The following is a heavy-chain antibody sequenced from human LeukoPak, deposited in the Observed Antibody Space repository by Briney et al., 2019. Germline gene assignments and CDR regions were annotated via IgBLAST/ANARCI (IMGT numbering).Heavy chain of an antibody. V-gene: IGHV4-34*01. D-gene: IGHD5-18*01. CDR1: GGSFSGYY. CDR3: ATGATDTDAFDI. J-gene: IGHJ3*02. Sequence: SETLSLTCAVYGGSFSGYYWSWIRQPPGKELEWIGEINHSGSTNYNPSLKSRVTISVDTSKNQFSLKLSSVTAADTAVYYCATGATDTDAFDIWGQGTIVTVSS. CDR2: INHSGST.